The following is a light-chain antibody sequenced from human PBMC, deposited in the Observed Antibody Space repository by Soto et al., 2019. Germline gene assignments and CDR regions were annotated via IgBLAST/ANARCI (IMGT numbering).Light chain of an antibody. CDR3: QQYGSSPLWT. CDR2: GAS. Sequence: EIVLTQSPGTLSLSPGERATFSCRPSQSVSSSYLAWYQQKPGQAPRLLIYGASSRATGIPDRFSGSGSGTDFTLTISRLEPEDFAVYYCQQYGSSPLWTFGQGTKVEIK. V-gene: IGKV3-20*01. J-gene: IGKJ1*01. CDR1: QSVSSSY.